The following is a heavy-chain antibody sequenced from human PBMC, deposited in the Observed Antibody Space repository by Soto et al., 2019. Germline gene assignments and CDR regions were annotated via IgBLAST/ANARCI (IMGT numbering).Heavy chain of an antibody. CDR1: GFTFSSYG. D-gene: IGHD4-17*01. Sequence: GGSLRLSCAASGFTFSSYGMHWVRQAPGKGLEWVAVISYDGSNKYYADSVKGRFTISRDNSKNTLYLQMNSLRAEDTAVYYCAKVAKRWGYYGDLRGDNWFDPWGQGTLVTVSS. CDR3: AKVAKRWGYYGDLRGDNWFDP. V-gene: IGHV3-30*18. CDR2: ISYDGSNK. J-gene: IGHJ5*02.